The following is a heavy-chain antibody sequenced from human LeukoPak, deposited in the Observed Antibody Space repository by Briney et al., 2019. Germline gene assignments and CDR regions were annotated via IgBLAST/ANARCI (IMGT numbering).Heavy chain of an antibody. CDR2: IWYDGSNK. D-gene: IGHD5-18*01. CDR1: GFTFSSYG. CDR3: AKESSRYSYGSPFDY. Sequence: GGSLRLSCVASGFTFSSYGMHWVRQAPGKGLEWVAVIWYDGSNKYYADSVKGRFTISRDNSKNTLYLQMNSLRAEDTAVYYCAKESSRYSYGSPFDYWGKGTLVTVSS. J-gene: IGHJ4*02. V-gene: IGHV3-33*06.